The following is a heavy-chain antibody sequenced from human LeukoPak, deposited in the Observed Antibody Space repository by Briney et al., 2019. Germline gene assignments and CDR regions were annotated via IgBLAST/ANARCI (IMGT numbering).Heavy chain of an antibody. J-gene: IGHJ5*02. D-gene: IGHD6-13*01. CDR2: INQDESEK. V-gene: IGHV3-7*03. CDR1: GMTFKNYW. CDR3: AKDGYSSSWYEGWFDP. Sequence: PGGSLRLSCAVSGMTFKNYWMSWFRQTPGKGLEWVATINQDESEKYYLDSVKGRFTISRDTAKNSLYLQMYSLTAEDTALYYCAKDGYSSSWYEGWFDPWGQGTLVTVSS.